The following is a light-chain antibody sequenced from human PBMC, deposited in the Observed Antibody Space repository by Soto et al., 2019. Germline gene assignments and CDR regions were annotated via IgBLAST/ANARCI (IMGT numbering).Light chain of an antibody. CDR1: QNINTW. Sequence: DIQMTQSPSTLSASVGDRVTITCRASQNINTWLAWYQQKPGKAPKVLIYKASNLENGVPSRFSAIGSGTEFSLTISGLQPDDFATYYCQQYSTYRTFGQGTKVEIK. J-gene: IGKJ1*01. CDR3: QQYSTYRT. CDR2: KAS. V-gene: IGKV1-5*03.